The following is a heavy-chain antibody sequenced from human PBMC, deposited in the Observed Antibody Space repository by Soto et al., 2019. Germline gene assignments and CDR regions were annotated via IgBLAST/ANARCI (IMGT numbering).Heavy chain of an antibody. V-gene: IGHV1-3*01. Sequence: GASVKVSCKASGYTFTSYAMHWVRQAPGQRLEWMGWINAGNGNTKYSQKFQGRVTITRDTSASTAYMELSRLRSDDTAVYYCARERKEGYCSGGSCYTYNWFDPWGQGTLVTVS. J-gene: IGHJ5*02. CDR3: ARERKEGYCSGGSCYTYNWFDP. CDR1: GYTFTSYA. D-gene: IGHD2-15*01. CDR2: INAGNGNT.